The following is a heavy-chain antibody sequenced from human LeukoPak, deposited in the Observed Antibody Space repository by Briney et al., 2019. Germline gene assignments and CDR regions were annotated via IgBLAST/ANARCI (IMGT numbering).Heavy chain of an antibody. Sequence: ASVTVPCKASVYIFTGYYMHWVRQAPGQGLEWMEWINPNSGGTNSAQKFQGRVTMTRATSISTAYMELSRRTSGDTAVYYCASRTYSGSYHFDYWGQGTLVTVSS. CDR2: INPNSGGT. J-gene: IGHJ4*02. V-gene: IGHV1-2*02. CDR1: VYIFTGYY. D-gene: IGHD1-26*01. CDR3: ASRTYSGSYHFDY.